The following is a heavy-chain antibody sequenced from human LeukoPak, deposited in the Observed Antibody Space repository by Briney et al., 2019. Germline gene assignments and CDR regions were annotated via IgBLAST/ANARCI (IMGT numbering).Heavy chain of an antibody. J-gene: IGHJ4*02. D-gene: IGHD3-10*01. Sequence: EASVKVSCKASGYTFTSYGISWVRQAPGQGLEWMGWISVYNGNTEYAQKVQGRVTMTTDTSTSTAYMELRGLRSDDTAVYYCARGRDYYGSGPLEYWGQGTLVTISS. CDR1: GYTFTSYG. V-gene: IGHV1-18*01. CDR3: ARGRDYYGSGPLEY. CDR2: ISVYNGNT.